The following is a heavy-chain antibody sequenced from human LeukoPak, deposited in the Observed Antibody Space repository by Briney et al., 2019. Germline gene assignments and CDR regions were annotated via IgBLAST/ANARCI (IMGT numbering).Heavy chain of an antibody. J-gene: IGHJ4*02. D-gene: IGHD4-17*01. V-gene: IGHV4-30-4*01. CDR1: GGSISSGDYY. CDR3: TRVANGDYFDF. CDR2: IYFSGYT. Sequence: SETLSLTCTVSGGSISSGDYYWSWIRQPPGKGLEWVGYIYFSGYTYYNPSLRSRVSKSIDTSKNRFSLNLNSVTAADTAVYYCTRVANGDYFDFWGQGTLVTVSS.